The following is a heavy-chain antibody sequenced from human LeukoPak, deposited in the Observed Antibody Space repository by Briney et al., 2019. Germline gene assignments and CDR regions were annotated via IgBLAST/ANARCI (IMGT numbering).Heavy chain of an antibody. V-gene: IGHV3-53*01. CDR3: ARDRASGWYLFDY. D-gene: IGHD6-19*01. Sequence: GGSLRLSCAASGFTVSSNYMSWVRQAPGKGLEWVSVIYSGGSTYYADSVKGRFTISRDNSKNTLYLQMNSLRAEDTAVYYCARDRASGWYLFDYWGQGTLVTVSS. CDR2: IYSGGST. CDR1: GFTVSSNY. J-gene: IGHJ4*02.